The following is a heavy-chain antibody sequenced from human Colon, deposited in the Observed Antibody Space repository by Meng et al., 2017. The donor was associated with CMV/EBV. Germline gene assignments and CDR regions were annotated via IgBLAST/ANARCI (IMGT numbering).Heavy chain of an antibody. CDR2: INGYNGDT. V-gene: IGHV1-18*01. CDR3: ARDGGEAAGTPFYYYGMDV. Sequence: ASVKVSCKASGYSFISYGIGWVRQAPGQGLEWMGWINGYNGDTIYAQNLQGRVTMTTDTPTSTAYMEVRSLRSDDTAVYYCARDGGEAAGTPFYYYGMDVWGQGTTVTVSS. J-gene: IGHJ6*02. CDR1: GYSFISYG. D-gene: IGHD6-13*01.